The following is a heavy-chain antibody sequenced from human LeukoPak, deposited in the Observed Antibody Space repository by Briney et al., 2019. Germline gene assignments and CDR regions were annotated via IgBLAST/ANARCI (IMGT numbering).Heavy chain of an antibody. CDR3: ATINTIFGVVTPYYFDY. CDR1: GYTFTSYG. CDR2: ISAYNGNT. J-gene: IGHJ4*02. Sequence: ASVKVSCKASGYTFTSYGISWVRQAPGQGLEWMGWISAYNGNTNYAQKYQGRVTMTTDTSTSTAYMEVRSLRSDDTAIYYCATINTIFGVVTPYYFDYWGQGTLVTVSS. D-gene: IGHD3-3*01. V-gene: IGHV1-18*01.